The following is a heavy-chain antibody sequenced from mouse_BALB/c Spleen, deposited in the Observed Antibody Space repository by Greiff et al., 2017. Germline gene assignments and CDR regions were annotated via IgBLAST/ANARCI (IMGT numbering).Heavy chain of an antibody. Sequence: VQLKQSGTVLARPGASVKMSCKASGYTFTSYWMHWVKQRPGQGLEWIGAIYPGNSDTSYNQKFKGKAKLTAVTSTSTAYMELSSLTNEDSAVYYCTRADGNCEESGNAMDYWGQGTSVTVSS. V-gene: IGHV1-5*01. CDR3: TRADGNCEESGNAMDY. CDR2: IYPGNSDT. CDR1: GYTFTSYW. J-gene: IGHJ4*01. D-gene: IGHD2-1*01.